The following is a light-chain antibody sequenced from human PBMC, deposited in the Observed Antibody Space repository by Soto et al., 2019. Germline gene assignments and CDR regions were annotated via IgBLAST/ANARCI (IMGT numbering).Light chain of an antibody. CDR2: ASY. CDR3: QSYDSSLSGLYV. V-gene: IGLV1-40*01. Sequence: QSVLTQPPSVSGAPGQRVTISCTGSSPNIGAGYDVHWYQQLPGTAPKLLIYASYNRPSGVPDRFSASKSGTSASLAITGLQAEDEADYYCQSYDSSLSGLYVFGTGTKLTVL. J-gene: IGLJ1*01. CDR1: SPNIGAGYD.